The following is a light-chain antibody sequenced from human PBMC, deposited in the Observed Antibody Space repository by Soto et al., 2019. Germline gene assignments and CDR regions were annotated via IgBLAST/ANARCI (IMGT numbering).Light chain of an antibody. CDR3: TSYSRYRVLV. Sequence: QCSLTQAASVSGSLGQSITISCTGTMSDIGGYKYVSWYQQHPGKAPKLIIFEVSNRPSGVSDRFSGSNSGNTASLTISGLQAEDEADYYCTSYSRYRVLVFGGGTKVTVL. J-gene: IGLJ3*02. V-gene: IGLV2-14*01. CDR2: EVS. CDR1: MSDIGGYKY.